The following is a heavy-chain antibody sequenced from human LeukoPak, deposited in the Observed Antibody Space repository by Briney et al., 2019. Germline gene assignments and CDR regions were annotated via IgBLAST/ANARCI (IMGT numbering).Heavy chain of an antibody. D-gene: IGHD3-10*01. V-gene: IGHV4-30-2*01. CDR1: GGSISSGGYS. CDR2: IYHSGST. J-gene: IGHJ3*02. CDR3: ASLYYYGSGSYAFDI. Sequence: KASETLSLTCAVSGGSISSGGYSWSWIRQPPGKGLEWIGYIYHSGSTYYNPSLKSRVTISVDRSKNQFSLKLSSVTAADTAVYYCASLYYYGSGSYAFDIWGQGTMVTVSS.